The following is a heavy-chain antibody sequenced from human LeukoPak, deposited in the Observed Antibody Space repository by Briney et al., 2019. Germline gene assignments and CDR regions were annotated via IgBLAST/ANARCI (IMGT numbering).Heavy chain of an antibody. D-gene: IGHD3-22*01. J-gene: IGHJ4*02. CDR1: GYTFTSYG. CDR2: ISAYNGDT. CDR3: ARGRSDYYDGSGYYPPIDY. Sequence: ASVKVSCKASGYTFTSYGISWVRQAPGQGLEWMGWISAYNGDTNYAQKLQGRLTMTTDTSTSTAYMEVRSLRSDDTAVYYCARGRSDYYDGSGYYPPIDYWGQGTLVTVSS. V-gene: IGHV1-18*01.